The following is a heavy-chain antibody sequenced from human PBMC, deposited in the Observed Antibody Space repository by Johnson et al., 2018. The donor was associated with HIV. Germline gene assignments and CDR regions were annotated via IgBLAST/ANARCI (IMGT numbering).Heavy chain of an antibody. D-gene: IGHD3-22*01. V-gene: IGHV3-30*18. CDR1: GFTFSDHY. Sequence: QEKFVESGGGLVQAGGSLRLSCAASGFTFSDHYMTWIRQAPGKGLEWVAVISYDGSNKYYADSVKGRFTISRDTSKNTLYLQMNSLRAEDTAVYYCAKDCGDYYDSSGYGGAFDIWGQGTMVTVSS. CDR2: ISYDGSNK. J-gene: IGHJ3*02. CDR3: AKDCGDYYDSSGYGGAFDI.